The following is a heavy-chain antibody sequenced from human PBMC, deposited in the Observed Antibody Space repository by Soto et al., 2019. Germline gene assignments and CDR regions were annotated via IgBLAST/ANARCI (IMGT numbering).Heavy chain of an antibody. D-gene: IGHD5-12*01. J-gene: IGHJ6*02. Sequence: VRVSCSAAGFTFTSSAVQWVRQARGQRLEWIGWIVVGSGNTNYAQKFQERVTITRDMSTSTAYMELSSLRSEDTAVYYCAAGIVATMVYYYYGMDVWGQGTTVTVSS. CDR2: IVVGSGNT. CDR3: AAGIVATMVYYYYGMDV. V-gene: IGHV1-58*01. CDR1: GFTFTSSA.